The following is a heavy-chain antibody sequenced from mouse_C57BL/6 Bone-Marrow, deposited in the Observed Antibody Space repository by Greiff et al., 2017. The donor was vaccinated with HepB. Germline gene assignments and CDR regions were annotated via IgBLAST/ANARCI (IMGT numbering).Heavy chain of an antibody. J-gene: IGHJ3*01. Sequence: EVKLMESGGGLVKPGGSLKLSCAASGFTFSSYAMSWVRQTPEKRLEWVATISDGGSYTYYPDNVKGRCTISRDNAKNNLYLQMSHLKSEDTAMYYCARDRNYYGSRGFAYWGQGTLVTVSA. CDR2: ISDGGSYT. CDR3: ARDRNYYGSRGFAY. V-gene: IGHV5-4*01. D-gene: IGHD1-1*01. CDR1: GFTFSSYA.